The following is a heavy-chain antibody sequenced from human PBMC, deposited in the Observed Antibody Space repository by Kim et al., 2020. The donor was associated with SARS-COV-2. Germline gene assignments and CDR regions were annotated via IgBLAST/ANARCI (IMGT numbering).Heavy chain of an antibody. V-gene: IGHV3-53*01. Sequence: GGSLRLSCAASGFTVSSNYMSWVRQAPGKGLEWVSVIYSGGSTYYADSVKGRFTISRDNSKNTLYLQMNSLRAEDTAVYYCARAPGTYSSGLPVYWGQGTLVTVSS. CDR3: ARAPGTYSSGLPVY. CDR1: GFTVSSNY. CDR2: IYSGGST. D-gene: IGHD6-19*01. J-gene: IGHJ4*02.